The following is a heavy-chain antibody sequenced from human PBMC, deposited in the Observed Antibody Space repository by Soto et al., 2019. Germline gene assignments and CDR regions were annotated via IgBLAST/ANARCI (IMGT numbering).Heavy chain of an antibody. CDR2: IIPILGIA. Sequence: QVQLVQSGAEVKKPGSSVKVSCKASVGTFSSYPISWVRQAPGQGLEWMGRIIPILGIANYAQKFQGRVTIPADKCTSQAYMELSSLRSEDTAVYYCARARCGGDCYTFDYWGQGTLVTVSS. V-gene: IGHV1-69*02. D-gene: IGHD2-21*02. CDR1: VGTFSSYP. CDR3: ARARCGGDCYTFDY. J-gene: IGHJ4*02.